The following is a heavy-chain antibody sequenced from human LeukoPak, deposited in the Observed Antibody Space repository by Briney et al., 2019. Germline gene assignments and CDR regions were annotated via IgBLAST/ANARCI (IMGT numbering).Heavy chain of an antibody. CDR1: GFTFSSYA. V-gene: IGHV3-23*01. D-gene: IGHD3-10*01. Sequence: PGGSLRLSCAASGFTFSSYAMSWVRQAPGKGLEWVSAISGSGGSTYYADSVKGRFTISRDNSKNTLYLQMNSLRAEDTAVYYCAKSRYNYYGPGSTIDYWGQGTLVTVSS. J-gene: IGHJ4*02. CDR3: AKSRYNYYGPGSTIDY. CDR2: ISGSGGST.